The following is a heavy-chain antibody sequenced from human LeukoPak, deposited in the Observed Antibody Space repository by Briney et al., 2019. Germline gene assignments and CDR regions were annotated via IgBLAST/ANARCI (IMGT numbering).Heavy chain of an antibody. D-gene: IGHD3-10*01. CDR2: INHSGST. CDR1: GGSFSGYY. CDR3: ARGSPSHYGSGSYYTWWFDP. Sequence: PSETLSLTCAVYGGSFSGYYWSWIRQPPGKGLEGIGEINHSGSTNYNPSLKSRVTISVDTSKNQFSLKLSSVTAADTAVYYCARGSPSHYGSGSYYTWWFDPWGQGTLVTVSS. J-gene: IGHJ5*02. V-gene: IGHV4-34*01.